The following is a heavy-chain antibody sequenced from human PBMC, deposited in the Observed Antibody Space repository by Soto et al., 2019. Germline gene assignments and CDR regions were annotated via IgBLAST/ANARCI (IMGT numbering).Heavy chain of an antibody. CDR1: GGSITNYY. Sequence: PSETLSLTCSVSGGSITNYYWNWIRQPPGKGLEWIGYISYNGSTNYNPSLKSRVTISVDMSKKQFSLKLRSVTAADTAVYYCARAHGSGWGAFDIWGQGTMVTVSS. V-gene: IGHV4-59*01. CDR2: ISYNGST. CDR3: ARAHGSGWGAFDI. D-gene: IGHD3-10*01. J-gene: IGHJ3*02.